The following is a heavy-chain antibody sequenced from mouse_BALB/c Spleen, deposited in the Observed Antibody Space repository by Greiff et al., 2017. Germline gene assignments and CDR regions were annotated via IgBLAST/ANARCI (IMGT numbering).Heavy chain of an antibody. CDR1: GYSITSDYA. CDR3: ARATMITTEWYFDV. V-gene: IGHV3-2*02. Sequence: EVKLQESGPGLVKPSQSLSLTCTVTGYSITSDYAWNWIRQFPGNKLEWMGYISYSGSTSYNPSLKSRISITRDTSKNQFFLQLNSVTTEDTATYYCARATMITTEWYFDVWGAGTTVTVSS. J-gene: IGHJ1*01. CDR2: ISYSGST. D-gene: IGHD2-4*01.